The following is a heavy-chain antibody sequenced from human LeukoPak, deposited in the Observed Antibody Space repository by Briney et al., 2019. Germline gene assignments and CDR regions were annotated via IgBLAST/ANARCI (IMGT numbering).Heavy chain of an antibody. D-gene: IGHD3-10*01. CDR2: ISAYNGNT. CDR1: GYTFTSYC. J-gene: IGHJ4*02. V-gene: IGHV1-18*01. CDR3: ARDGNVLLWFGEFNSFDY. Sequence: GASVKVSCKASGYTFTSYCISWVRQAPGQGLEWMGWISAYNGNTNYAQTLQGRVTITTDTSTSTAYMELRSLRTDDTAVYYCARDGNVLLWFGEFNSFDYWGQGTLVTVSS.